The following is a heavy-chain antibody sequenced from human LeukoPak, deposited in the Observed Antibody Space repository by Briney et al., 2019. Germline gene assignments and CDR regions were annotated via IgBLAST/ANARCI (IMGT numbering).Heavy chain of an antibody. V-gene: IGHV3-48*03. CDR2: IDSRGSTI. J-gene: IGHJ4*02. D-gene: IGHD4-17*01. Sequence: PGGSLRLSCAASGFTFRSYEMIWVRQAPGKGLEWVSYIDSRGSTISYADSVGGRFTISRDNAKNSLYLQMSSLRAEDTAVYYCAREQTYGDYFDYWGQGTLVTVSS. CDR1: GFTFRSYE. CDR3: AREQTYGDYFDY.